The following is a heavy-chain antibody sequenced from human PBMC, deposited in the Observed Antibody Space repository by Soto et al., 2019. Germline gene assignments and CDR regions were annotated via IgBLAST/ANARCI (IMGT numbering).Heavy chain of an antibody. CDR1: GGSIRVYY. D-gene: IGHD1-26*01. Sequence: SETLSLTCTVSGGSIRVYYWSWIRQPPGQALEWIGYIYDSGSPYYNPSLRSRVIISADTSKNQISLKLTSATAADTAVYYCARGVGSSPPRYWGRGTLVTVSS. CDR2: IYDSGSP. CDR3: ARGVGSSPPRY. V-gene: IGHV4-59*01. J-gene: IGHJ4*02.